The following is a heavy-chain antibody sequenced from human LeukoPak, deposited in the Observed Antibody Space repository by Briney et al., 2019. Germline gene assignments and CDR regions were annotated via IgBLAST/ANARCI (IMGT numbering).Heavy chain of an antibody. CDR1: GGSISSSSYY. CDR3: ARGSGSYPL. J-gene: IGHJ4*02. D-gene: IGHD1-26*01. V-gene: IGHV4-39*07. Sequence: PSETLSLTCTVSGGSISSSSYYWGWIRQPPGKGLEWIGSIYYSGSTYYNPSLKSRVTISVDTSKNQFSLKLSSVTAADTAVYYCARGSGSYPLWGQGTLVTVSS. CDR2: IYYSGST.